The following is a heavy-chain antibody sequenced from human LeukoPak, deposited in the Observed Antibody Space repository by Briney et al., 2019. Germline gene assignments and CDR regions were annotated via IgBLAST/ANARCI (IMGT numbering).Heavy chain of an antibody. D-gene: IGHD6-6*01. Sequence: ASLKVSCQASGYGFTDYYVHWIRQAPGQGLEWMGWINTSSGATIYAQKFQGRVTMTRDTFTTTAYMEINSLVSDETAVYYCARGCQINSSGGFVDPWGQGTLVTVSS. CDR1: GYGFTDYY. CDR3: ARGCQINSSGGFVDP. V-gene: IGHV1-2*02. J-gene: IGHJ5*02. CDR2: INTSSGAT.